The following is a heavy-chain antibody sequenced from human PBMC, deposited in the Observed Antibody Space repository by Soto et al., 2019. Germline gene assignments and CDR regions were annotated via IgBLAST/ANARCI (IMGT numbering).Heavy chain of an antibody. CDR2: IDPSDSYT. CDR1: GYSFTSYW. J-gene: IGHJ6*02. Sequence: PGESLKISCKGSGYSFTSYWISWVRQMPGKGLEWMGRIDPSDSYTNYSPSFQGHVTISADKSISTAYLQWSSLKASDTAMYYCARHAYCSSTSCYSYYYYGMDVWGQGTTVTVSS. V-gene: IGHV5-10-1*01. CDR3: ARHAYCSSTSCYSYYYYGMDV. D-gene: IGHD2-2*01.